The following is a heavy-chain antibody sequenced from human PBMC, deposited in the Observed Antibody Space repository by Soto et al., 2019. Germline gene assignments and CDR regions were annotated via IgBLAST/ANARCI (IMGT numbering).Heavy chain of an antibody. D-gene: IGHD4-17*01. J-gene: IGHJ4*02. Sequence: QVQLQESGPGLVKPSQTLSLTCTVAGDSISSGDYYWNWIRQPPGRGLEWIGYIYDSGSTYYNPSLKSRVTISLDTSRNQVSLRLSSVTAADTAVYYCARMTTVTPLDSWGQGTLVTVSS. CDR2: IYDSGST. CDR1: GDSISSGDYY. CDR3: ARMTTVTPLDS. V-gene: IGHV4-30-4*01.